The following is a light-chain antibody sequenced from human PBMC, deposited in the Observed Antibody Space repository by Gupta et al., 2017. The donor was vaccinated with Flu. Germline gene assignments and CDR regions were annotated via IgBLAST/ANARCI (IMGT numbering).Light chain of an antibody. J-gene: IGKJ4*01. V-gene: IGKV2-28*01. CDR3: IQALQTPLT. CDR2: LGS. CDR1: QSLLHRNGYNY. Sequence: DIVVTQSPLSLPVITGEQGSISCRSSQSLLHRNGYNYLDWYLQKPGQSPQLLIYLGSNRASGVPYRFSGSGSGTDFTLNISRVEAEDVGIYYCIQALQTPLTFGGGTKVEIK.